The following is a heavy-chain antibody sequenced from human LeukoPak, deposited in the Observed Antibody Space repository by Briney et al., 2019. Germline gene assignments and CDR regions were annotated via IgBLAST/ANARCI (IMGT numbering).Heavy chain of an antibody. Sequence: GGSLRLSCAASGFTFSSYGMHWVRQAPGKGLEWVAVISYDGSNKYYADSVKGRFTISRDNSKNTLYLQMNSLRAEDTAVYYCAKGTAMVSDYWGQGTLVTVSS. D-gene: IGHD5-18*01. CDR3: AKGTAMVSDY. CDR1: GFTFSSYG. J-gene: IGHJ4*02. CDR2: ISYDGSNK. V-gene: IGHV3-30*18.